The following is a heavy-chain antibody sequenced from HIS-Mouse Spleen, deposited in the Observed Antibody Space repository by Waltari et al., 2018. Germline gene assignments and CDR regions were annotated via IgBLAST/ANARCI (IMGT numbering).Heavy chain of an antibody. CDR1: GGSISSSSYY. CDR2: IYYSGST. V-gene: IGHV4-39*07. Sequence: QLQLQESGPGLVKPSETLSPTCTVSGGSISSSSYYWGWIRQPPGKGLEWIGSIYYSGSTYYNPSLKSRVTISVDTSKNQFSLKLSSVTAADTAVYYCARGSEWLVYYYYYGMDVWGQGTTVTVSS. J-gene: IGHJ6*02. CDR3: ARGSEWLVYYYYYGMDV. D-gene: IGHD3-3*01.